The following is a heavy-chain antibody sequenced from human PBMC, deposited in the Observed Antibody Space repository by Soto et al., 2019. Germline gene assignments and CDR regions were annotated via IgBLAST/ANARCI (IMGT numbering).Heavy chain of an antibody. D-gene: IGHD3-22*01. CDR2: INPNSGGT. CDR3: ARTYYYNSSGYGN. Sequence: ASVKVSCKASGYTFTGYYMHWVRQAPGQGLEWMGWINPNSGGTNYAQKFQGRVTMTRDTSISTAYMELSRLRSDDTAVYYCARTYYYNSSGYGNWGQGTLVTVSS. V-gene: IGHV1-2*02. J-gene: IGHJ4*02. CDR1: GYTFTGYY.